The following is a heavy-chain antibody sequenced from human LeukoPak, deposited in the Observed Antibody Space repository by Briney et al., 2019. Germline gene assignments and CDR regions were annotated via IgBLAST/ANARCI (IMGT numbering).Heavy chain of an antibody. Sequence: SETLSLTCAVYGGSFSGYYWSWIRQPPGKGLEWIGEINHTGRTNYNPSLKSRVTISVDTSKNQFSLNLSSVTAADTAVYYCARGSDYGDYETLYYWGQGTLVTVSS. CDR2: INHTGRT. V-gene: IGHV4-34*01. CDR3: ARGSDYGDYETLYY. CDR1: GGSFSGYY. D-gene: IGHD4-17*01. J-gene: IGHJ4*02.